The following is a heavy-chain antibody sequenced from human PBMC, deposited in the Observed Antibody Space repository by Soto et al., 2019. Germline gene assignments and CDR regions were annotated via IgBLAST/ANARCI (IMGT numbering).Heavy chain of an antibody. J-gene: IGHJ4*02. CDR3: ARELVSSGYDLGESDY. V-gene: IGHV3-21*01. CDR1: GFTFSSYS. CDR2: ISSSSSYI. Sequence: EVQLVESGGGLVKPGGSLRLSCAASGFTFSSYSMNWVRQAPGKGLEWVSSISSSSSYIYYADSVKGRFTISRDNAKNSLYLKMNGLTAEDTAVYYCARELVSSGYDLGESDYWGQGTLVTVSS. D-gene: IGHD5-12*01.